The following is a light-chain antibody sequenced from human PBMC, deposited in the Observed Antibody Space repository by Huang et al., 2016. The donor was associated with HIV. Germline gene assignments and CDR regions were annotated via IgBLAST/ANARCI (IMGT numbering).Light chain of an antibody. CDR2: AAS. V-gene: IGKV1-39*01. J-gene: IGKJ1*01. Sequence: DIQMTQSPSSLSASVGDRVTITCRASQSISTYLNWYQPKPGTAPKLLIDAASSLQSGVPARFSGSGSGTDFTLTSSSLQPEDFATYYCQQSYSTHWTFGQGTKVEIK. CDR1: QSISTY. CDR3: QQSYSTHWT.